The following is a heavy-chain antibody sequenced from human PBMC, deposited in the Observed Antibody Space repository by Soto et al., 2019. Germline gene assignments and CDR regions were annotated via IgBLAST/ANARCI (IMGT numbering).Heavy chain of an antibody. CDR3: ARESDSYGVIKSYAFDI. D-gene: IGHD3-22*01. CDR2: IIPIFGTA. J-gene: IGHJ3*02. Sequence: QVQLVQSGAEVKKPGSSVKVSCKAPGGTFSSYAISWVRQAPGQGLEWLGGIIPIFGTANYAQKFQGRVTITADESRSTAYMERSSRRSEDTAVYYCARESDSYGVIKSYAFDIWGQGTMVTVSS. CDR1: GGTFSSYA. V-gene: IGHV1-69*01.